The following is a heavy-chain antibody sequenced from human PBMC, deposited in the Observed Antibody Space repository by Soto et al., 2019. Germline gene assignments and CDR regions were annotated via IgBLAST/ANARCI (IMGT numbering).Heavy chain of an antibody. D-gene: IGHD6-19*01. CDR3: ARDQYSSGWPGGYYYGMDV. CDR2: ISYDGSNK. CDR1: GFTFSSYA. V-gene: IGHV3-30-3*01. J-gene: IGHJ6*02. Sequence: QVQLVESGGGVVQPGRSLRLSCAASGFTFSSYAMHWVRQAPGKGLEWVAVISYDGSNKYYADSVKGRFTISRDNSKNTLYLQMNSLRAEDTAVYYCARDQYSSGWPGGYYYGMDVWGQGTTVTVSS.